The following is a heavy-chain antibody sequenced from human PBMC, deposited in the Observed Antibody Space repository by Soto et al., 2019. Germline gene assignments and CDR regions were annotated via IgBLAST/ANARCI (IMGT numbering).Heavy chain of an antibody. Sequence: ASVKVSCKTSEVTFTDYYIHWVRQAPGQGLEWMGWINPNSGGTDYGQKFQGRVTMTRDTSIGTAHMELRGLRSDDTAVYYCAREKIVGPNSFDYCGKGTLVTVSS. V-gene: IGHV1-2*02. CDR1: EVTFTDYY. D-gene: IGHD1-26*01. CDR3: AREKIVGPNSFDY. J-gene: IGHJ4*02. CDR2: INPNSGGT.